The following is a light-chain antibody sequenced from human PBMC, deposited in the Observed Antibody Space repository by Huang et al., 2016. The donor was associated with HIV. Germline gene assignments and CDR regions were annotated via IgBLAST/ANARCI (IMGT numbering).Light chain of an antibody. Sequence: EIVLTQSPGTLSLSPGERATLSCRASQSVTNTYLAWYQQIPGQAPRLLIYGTSSRATGIPDRFSGSGSGTDFTLTISRLEPEDFAVYYCQQYGSPPLTFGGGTKVEIK. J-gene: IGKJ4*01. CDR1: QSVTNTY. V-gene: IGKV3-20*01. CDR3: QQYGSPPLT. CDR2: GTS.